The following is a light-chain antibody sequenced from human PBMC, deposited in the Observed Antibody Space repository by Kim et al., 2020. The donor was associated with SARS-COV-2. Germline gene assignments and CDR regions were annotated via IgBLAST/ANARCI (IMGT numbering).Light chain of an antibody. Sequence: QSVLTQSPSVSGAPGQRVTISCTGSSSNIGARYDVHWYQQLPGTAPKLLIYGNNNRPSGVPDRFSGSKSGTSASLAITGLQAEDEADYYCQSYDSSLSGSWVFGGGTKLTVL. V-gene: IGLV1-40*01. CDR3: QSYDSSLSGSWV. CDR2: GNN. CDR1: SSNIGARYD. J-gene: IGLJ3*02.